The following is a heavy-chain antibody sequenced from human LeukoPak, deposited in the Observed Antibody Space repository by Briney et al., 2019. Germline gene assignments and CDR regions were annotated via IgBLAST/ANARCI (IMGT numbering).Heavy chain of an antibody. J-gene: IGHJ4*02. CDR2: ISAYNGNT. CDR1: GYTFFNYG. V-gene: IGHV1-18*01. CDR3: ARDRRELLWVDIEDY. D-gene: IGHD3-10*01. Sequence: EASVKVSCKASGYTFFNYGISCVRQAAGQGLEWMGWISAYNGNTNYAQKLQGRVTMTTDTSTSTAYMELRSLRSDDTAVYYCARDRRELLWVDIEDYWGQGTLVTVSS.